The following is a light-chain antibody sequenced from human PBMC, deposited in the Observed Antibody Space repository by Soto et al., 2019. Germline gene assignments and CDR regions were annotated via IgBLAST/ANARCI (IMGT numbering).Light chain of an antibody. CDR2: EVS. V-gene: IGLV2-14*01. J-gene: IGLJ3*02. Sequence: QSALTQPASVSGSPGQSITISCTGTSSDVGGYNYVSWYQQSPGEAPILIIYEVSNRPSGVSNRFSGSKSGNTASLVISGLQAEDEADYYCSSYTSSSTWVFGGGTKLTV. CDR1: SSDVGGYNY. CDR3: SSYTSSSTWV.